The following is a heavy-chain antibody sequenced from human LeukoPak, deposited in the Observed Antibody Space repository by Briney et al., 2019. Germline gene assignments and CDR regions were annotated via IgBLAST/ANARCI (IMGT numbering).Heavy chain of an antibody. V-gene: IGHV4-59*08. CDR3: ARQKNDFLTGYPSKWFDP. CDR2: IYYSGST. CDR1: GGSISTYY. Sequence: AAETLSLTCTVSGGSISTYYWSWIRQPPGKGLEWLGYIYYSGSTNYNPSLKSRVTISLDTSKNQFSLKLSSVTAADTAVYYCARQKNDFLTGYPSKWFDPWGQGTLVTVSS. J-gene: IGHJ5*02. D-gene: IGHD3-9*01.